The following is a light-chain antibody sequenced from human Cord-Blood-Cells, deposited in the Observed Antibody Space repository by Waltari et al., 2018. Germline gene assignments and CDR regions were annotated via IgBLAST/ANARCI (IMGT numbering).Light chain of an antibody. J-gene: IGLJ2*01. CDR3: SSYTSSSTRVV. CDR2: EVS. CDR1: SSDVGGYNY. V-gene: IGLV2-14*01. Sequence: QSALTQPASVSGSPGQSITISCTGTSSDVGGYNYVSWYQQHPGKAPKLVIYEVSTRPSGVSNRFSGSKAGNTASLTSSGLQAEDEADYYCSSYTSSSTRVVFGGGTKLTVL.